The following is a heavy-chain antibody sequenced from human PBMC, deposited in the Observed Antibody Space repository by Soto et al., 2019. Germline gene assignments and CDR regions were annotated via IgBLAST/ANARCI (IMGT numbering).Heavy chain of an antibody. CDR2: INHSGST. J-gene: IGHJ4*02. CDR3: VRGTSVVTPSLDY. Sequence: PSETLSLTCAVYGGSFSGYYWSWIRQPPGKGLEWIGEINHSGSTNYNPSLKSRVTISVDTSKNQFSLKLSSVTAADTAVYYCVRGTSVVTPSLDYWGQGTLVTVSS. V-gene: IGHV4-34*01. CDR1: GGSFSGYY. D-gene: IGHD2-21*02.